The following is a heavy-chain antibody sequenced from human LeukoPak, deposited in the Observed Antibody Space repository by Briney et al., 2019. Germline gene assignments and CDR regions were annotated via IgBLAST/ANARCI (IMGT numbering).Heavy chain of an antibody. CDR1: GFTFSNYA. D-gene: IGHD1-7*01. J-gene: IGHJ4*02. V-gene: IGHV3-23*01. CDR3: AGYNWNYGVVY. CDR2: ISGSGGST. Sequence: PGGSLRLSCAASGFTFSNYAMSWVRQAPGKGLEWVSTISGSGGSTDYADSVKGRFTISRDNAKNSLYLQMNSLRAEDTAVYYCAGYNWNYGVVYWGQGTLVTVSS.